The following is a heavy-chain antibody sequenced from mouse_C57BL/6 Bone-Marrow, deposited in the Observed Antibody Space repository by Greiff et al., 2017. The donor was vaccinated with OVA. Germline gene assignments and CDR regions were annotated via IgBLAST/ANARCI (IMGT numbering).Heavy chain of an antibody. D-gene: IGHD1-1*01. Sequence: QVQLKQPGAELVKPGASVKLSCKASGYTFTSYWMHWVKQRPGQGLEWIGMIHPNSGSTNYNEKFKSKATLTVDKSSSTAYMQLSSLTSEDSAVYYCARSITTVVPHFDYWGQGTTLTVSS. CDR2: IHPNSGST. V-gene: IGHV1-64*01. CDR3: ARSITTVVPHFDY. J-gene: IGHJ2*01. CDR1: GYTFTSYW.